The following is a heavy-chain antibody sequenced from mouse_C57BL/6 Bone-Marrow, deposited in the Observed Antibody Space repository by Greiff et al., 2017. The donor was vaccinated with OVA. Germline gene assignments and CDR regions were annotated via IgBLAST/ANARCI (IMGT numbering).Heavy chain of an antibody. CDR3: ARGIYYDYDEGYYFDY. J-gene: IGHJ2*01. D-gene: IGHD2-4*01. CDR2: ISDGGSYT. Sequence: EVQLVESGGGLVKPGGSLKLSCAASGFTFSSYAMSWVRQTPEKRLEWVATISDGGSYTYYPDNVKGRFTISRDNAKNNLYLQMSHLKSEDTAMYDCARGIYYDYDEGYYFDYWGQGTTLTVSS. V-gene: IGHV5-4*01. CDR1: GFTFSSYA.